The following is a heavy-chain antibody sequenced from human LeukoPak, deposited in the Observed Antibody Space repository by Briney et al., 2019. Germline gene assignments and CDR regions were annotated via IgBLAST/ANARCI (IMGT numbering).Heavy chain of an antibody. Sequence: GGSLRLSCAASGFTFSSYGMSWVRQAPGKGLEWVSAISGSGGSTYYADSVKGRFTISRDNSKNTLYLQMNSLRAEDTAVYYCAKVSDSGSYFDYWGQGTLVTVSS. CDR1: GFTFSSYG. CDR3: AKVSDSGSYFDY. J-gene: IGHJ4*02. CDR2: ISGSGGST. D-gene: IGHD1-26*01. V-gene: IGHV3-23*01.